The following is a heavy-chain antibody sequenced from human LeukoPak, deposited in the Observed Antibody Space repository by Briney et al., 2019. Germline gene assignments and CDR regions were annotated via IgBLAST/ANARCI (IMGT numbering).Heavy chain of an antibody. D-gene: IGHD2-21*01. V-gene: IGHV4-39*01. J-gene: IGHJ4*02. CDR2: IYYSGST. Sequence: PSETLSLTCTVSGGSISSSSYYWGWIRQPPGKGLEWIGSIYYSGSTYYNPSLKSRVTISVDTSKNQFSLKLSSVTAADTAVYYCASSYCGGDCYVDYWGQGTLVTVSS. CDR3: ASSYCGGDCYVDY. CDR1: GGSISSSSYY.